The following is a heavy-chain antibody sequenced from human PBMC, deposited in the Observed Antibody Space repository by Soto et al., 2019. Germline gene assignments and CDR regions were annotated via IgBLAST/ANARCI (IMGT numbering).Heavy chain of an antibody. CDR3: ARVCGGDCHYGMDV. Sequence: QVQLQESGPGLVKPSQTLSLTCTVSGGSISSGGYYWSWIRQHPGKGLEWIGYIYYSGSTYYNPSLKSRVTMSVVTSTNQFSLKLRSVTAADTAVYYCARVCGGDCHYGMDVWGQGTTVTVSS. V-gene: IGHV4-31*03. CDR1: GGSISSGGYY. J-gene: IGHJ6*02. D-gene: IGHD2-21*02. CDR2: IYYSGST.